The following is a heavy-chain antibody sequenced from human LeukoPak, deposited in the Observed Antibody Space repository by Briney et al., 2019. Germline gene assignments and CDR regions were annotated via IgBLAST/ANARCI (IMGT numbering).Heavy chain of an antibody. CDR3: ARHRIIAAIGAFDS. CDR2: IYYSGST. J-gene: IGHJ4*01. Sequence: SETLSLTCTVSGGSISGYYWSWIRQPPGKGLEWIGYIYYSGSTSYNPSLKSRVTISVDTSKNQFSLKLSSVTAADTAVYYCARHRIIAAIGAFDSWGQEPWSPSPQ. D-gene: IGHD6-6*01. CDR1: GGSISGYY. V-gene: IGHV4-59*08.